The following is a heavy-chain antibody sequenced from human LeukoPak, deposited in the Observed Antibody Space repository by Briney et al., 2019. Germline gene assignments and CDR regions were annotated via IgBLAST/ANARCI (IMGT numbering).Heavy chain of an antibody. CDR1: GFTFSSYA. D-gene: IGHD3-9*01. V-gene: IGHV3-23*01. J-gene: IGHJ4*02. Sequence: GRSLRLSCAASGFTFSSYAMHWVRQAPGKGLEWVSAISGSGGSTYYADSVKGRFTISRDNSKNTLYLQMNSLRAEDTAVYYCAKDQSFYDILTGRGLYEFDYWGQGTLVTVSS. CDR2: ISGSGGST. CDR3: AKDQSFYDILTGRGLYEFDY.